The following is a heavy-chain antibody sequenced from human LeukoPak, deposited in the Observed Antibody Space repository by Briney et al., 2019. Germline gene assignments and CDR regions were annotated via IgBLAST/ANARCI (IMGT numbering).Heavy chain of an antibody. J-gene: IGHJ4*02. V-gene: IGHV4-34*01. D-gene: IGHD6-19*01. CDR2: INHGGST. CDR1: GGSFSSYY. CDR3: ARGPSSGWSIDY. Sequence: ASETLSLTCAVYGGSFSSYYWSWIRQPPGKGLEWIGEINHGGSTNYNPSLKSRVTISVDTSKNQFSLKLISVTAADTAVYYCARGPSSGWSIDYWGQGTLVTVSS.